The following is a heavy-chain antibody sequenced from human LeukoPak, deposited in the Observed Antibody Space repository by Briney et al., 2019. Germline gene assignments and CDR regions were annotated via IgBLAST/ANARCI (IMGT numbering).Heavy chain of an antibody. V-gene: IGHV4-59*01. CDR2: IYYSGST. CDR1: GGSISSYY. Sequence: SETLSLTCTISGGSISSYYWSWIRQPPGKGLEWIGYIYYSGSTNYNPSLKSRVTISVDTSKNQFSLKLSSVTAADTAVYYCARNTGDYYGMDVWGQGTTVTVSS. D-gene: IGHD1-14*01. CDR3: ARNTGDYYGMDV. J-gene: IGHJ6*02.